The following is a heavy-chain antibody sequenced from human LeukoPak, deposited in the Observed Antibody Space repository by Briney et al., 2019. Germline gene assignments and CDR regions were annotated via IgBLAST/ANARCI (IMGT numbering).Heavy chain of an antibody. Sequence: GGSLRLSCAASGFTFSSYAMSWVRQAPGKGLEWVSAISGNGGSTYYADSVKGRFTISRDNSKNTLYLQMNSLRAEDTAVYYCAKDPDTYYYDSSGYRTYYFDYWGQGTLVTVSS. CDR2: ISGNGGST. CDR1: GFTFSSYA. D-gene: IGHD3-22*01. V-gene: IGHV3-23*01. CDR3: AKDPDTYYYDSSGYRTYYFDY. J-gene: IGHJ4*02.